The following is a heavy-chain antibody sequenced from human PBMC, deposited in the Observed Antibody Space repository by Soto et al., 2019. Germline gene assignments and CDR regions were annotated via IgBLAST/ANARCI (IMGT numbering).Heavy chain of an antibody. J-gene: IGHJ4*02. V-gene: IGHV4-39*01. CDR1: GGSISSSSYY. D-gene: IGHD3-16*02. CDR3: ARHRLRIIGPLFDY. Sequence: SETLSLTCTVSGGSISSSSYYWGWIRPPPGKGLEWIGSIYYSGSTYYNPSLKSRVTISVDTSKNQFSLKLSSVTAADTAVYYCARHRLRIIGPLFDYWGQGTLVTVSS. CDR2: IYYSGST.